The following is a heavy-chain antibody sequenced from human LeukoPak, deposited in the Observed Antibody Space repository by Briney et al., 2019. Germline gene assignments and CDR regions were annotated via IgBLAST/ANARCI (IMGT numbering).Heavy chain of an antibody. CDR1: GGSFSGYY. CDR2: INHSGST. D-gene: IGHD3-16*02. Sequence: SETLSLTCAVYGGSFSGYYWSWIRQPPGKGLEWIGEINHSGSTIYNPSLKSRVTISVDTSKKQFSLKLSSVTAADTAVYYCARVSSYDYVWGSYRSFDYWGQGTLVTVSS. CDR3: ARVSSYDYVWGSYRSFDY. V-gene: IGHV4-34*01. J-gene: IGHJ4*02.